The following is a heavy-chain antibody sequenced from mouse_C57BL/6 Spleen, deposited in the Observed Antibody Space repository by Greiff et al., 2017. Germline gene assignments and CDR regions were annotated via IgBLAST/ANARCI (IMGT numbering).Heavy chain of an antibody. J-gene: IGHJ2*01. CDR2: ISYSGST. CDR1: GYSITSGYD. V-gene: IGHV3-1*01. CDR3: ARGPVYCSSFYYFDY. D-gene: IGHD1-1*01. Sequence: EVKLVESGPGMVKPSQSLSLTCTVTGYSITSGYDWHWIRHFPGNKLEWMGYISYSGSTNYNPSLKSRIAITHDTSKNHFFLKLNSVTTEDTATYYCARGPVYCSSFYYFDYWGQGTTLTVSS.